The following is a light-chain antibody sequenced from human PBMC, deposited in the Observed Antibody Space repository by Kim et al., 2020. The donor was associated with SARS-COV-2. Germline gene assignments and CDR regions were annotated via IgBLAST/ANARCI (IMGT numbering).Light chain of an antibody. Sequence: SATINCKSSQSVLYSSNNKSYLAWYQQKPGQPPKLLFYWASTRESGVPGRFSGSGSGTDFTLTISSLQAEDVAVYYCQQYYSTPYTFGQGTKLEI. V-gene: IGKV4-1*01. CDR2: WAS. CDR3: QQYYSTPYT. CDR1: QSVLYSSNNKSY. J-gene: IGKJ2*01.